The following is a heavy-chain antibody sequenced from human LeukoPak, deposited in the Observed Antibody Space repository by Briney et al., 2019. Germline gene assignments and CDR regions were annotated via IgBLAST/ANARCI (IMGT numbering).Heavy chain of an antibody. D-gene: IGHD3-3*01. V-gene: IGHV3-23*01. CDR2: ISTSGGIT. CDR3: AKAATFDFSWFDP. CDR1: EFTYSNYA. J-gene: IGHJ5*02. Sequence: GGSLRLSCAASEFTYSNYAMNWVRQAPGKGLEWVSAISTSGGITYYADSVKGRFTISRDNSKNALYLQMNSLRSEDTALYYCAKAATFDFSWFDPWGQGTLVTVSS.